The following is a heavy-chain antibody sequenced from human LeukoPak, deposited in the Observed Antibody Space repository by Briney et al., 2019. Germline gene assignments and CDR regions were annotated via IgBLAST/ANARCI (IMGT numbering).Heavy chain of an antibody. Sequence: GGSLRLSCAASGFTVSSNYMSWVRQAPGRGLEWVSVIYSGGSTYYTDSVKGRFTISRDNSKNTLYLQMNSLRAEDTALYYCARGWDYYDSSGYYQSQVFDYWGQGTLVTVSS. CDR3: ARGWDYYDSSGYYQSQVFDY. D-gene: IGHD3-22*01. V-gene: IGHV3-53*01. CDR1: GFTVSSNY. CDR2: IYSGGST. J-gene: IGHJ4*02.